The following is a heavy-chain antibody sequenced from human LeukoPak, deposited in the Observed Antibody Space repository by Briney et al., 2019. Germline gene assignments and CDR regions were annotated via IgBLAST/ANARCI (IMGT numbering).Heavy chain of an antibody. CDR1: GITVSDAW. Sequence: GGSLRLSCAASGITVSDAWMSWVRQAPGKGLEWVGRIKSNTDGGTTDYAAPVKGRFTVSRDDSKNTLYLQMNSLRTEDTALYYCTTGFSTGNWGQGTLVTVSS. CDR3: TTGFSTGN. D-gene: IGHD2/OR15-2a*01. V-gene: IGHV3-15*01. J-gene: IGHJ4*02. CDR2: IKSNTDGGTT.